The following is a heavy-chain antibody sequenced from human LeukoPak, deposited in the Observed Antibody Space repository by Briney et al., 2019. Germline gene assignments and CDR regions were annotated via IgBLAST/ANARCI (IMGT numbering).Heavy chain of an antibody. J-gene: IGHJ5*02. CDR2: ISGSGGST. V-gene: IGHV3-23*01. Sequence: ESLTLTCAAPGFTFSSYAMSWVRQPPGKGLEWVSAISGSGGSTYYADSVKGRFTISRDNSKNTLSLQMNSLRAEDTAVYYCASARGDYVWVTWGQGTLVTVSS. CDR1: GFTFSSYA. CDR3: ASARGDYVWVT. D-gene: IGHD3-16*01.